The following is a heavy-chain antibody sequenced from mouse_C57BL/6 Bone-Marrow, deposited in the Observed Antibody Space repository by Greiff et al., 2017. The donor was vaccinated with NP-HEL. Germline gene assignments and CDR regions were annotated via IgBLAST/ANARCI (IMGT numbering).Heavy chain of an antibody. CDR2: INPNNGGT. CDR3: ARKGAGTVYYFDY. Sequence: VQLQQSGPELVKPGASVKMSCKASGYTFTDYNMHWVKQSHGKSLEWIGYINPNNGGTSYNQKFKGKATLTVNKSSSTAYMELRSLTSEDSAVYYCARKGAGTVYYFDYWGQGTTLTVSS. J-gene: IGHJ2*01. V-gene: IGHV1-22*01. D-gene: IGHD4-1*01. CDR1: GYTFTDYN.